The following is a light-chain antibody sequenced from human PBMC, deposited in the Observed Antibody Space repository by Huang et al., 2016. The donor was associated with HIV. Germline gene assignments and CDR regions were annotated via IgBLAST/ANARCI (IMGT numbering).Light chain of an antibody. J-gene: IGKJ1*01. CDR3: LQDHNYPRT. Sequence: AIQMTQSPSSLSASVGDGVTITCRASQGITDDFAWYQQKPGKAPKLLISGASTLRSGVPSRFSGSGSGTDFTLTISSLQPEDYATYYCLQDHNYPRTFGQGTKVEI. CDR2: GAS. CDR1: QGITDD. V-gene: IGKV1-6*01.